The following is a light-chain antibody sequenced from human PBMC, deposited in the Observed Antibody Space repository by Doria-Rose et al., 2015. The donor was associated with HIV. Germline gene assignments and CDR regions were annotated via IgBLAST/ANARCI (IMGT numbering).Light chain of an antibody. CDR2: DGS. CDR1: QSFSRTY. CDR3: HQYGTSWT. J-gene: IGKJ1*01. Sequence: EIVLTQSPGTLSLSPGARATLSCRASQSFSRTYLAWYQQKPGQAPSLLIYDGSTRATGIPDRFSASGSGTDFTLTINRLEPEDFALYYCHQYGTSWTFGQGTKVEI. V-gene: IGKV3-20*01.